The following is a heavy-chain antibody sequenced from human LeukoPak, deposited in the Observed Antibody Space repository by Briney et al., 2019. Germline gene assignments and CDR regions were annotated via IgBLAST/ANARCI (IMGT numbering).Heavy chain of an antibody. Sequence: SETLSLTCADSGYSISSGYYWGWIRQPPGKGLEWIGSLYHSGTTYYNPSLKSRVTISVDRSKNQFSLKLAAVTAADTALYYCARGSNNYYGSGSYNNWFDPWGQGTLVTVSS. CDR2: LYHSGTT. CDR1: GYSISSGYY. J-gene: IGHJ5*02. D-gene: IGHD3-10*01. CDR3: ARGSNNYYGSGSYNNWFDP. V-gene: IGHV4-38-2*01.